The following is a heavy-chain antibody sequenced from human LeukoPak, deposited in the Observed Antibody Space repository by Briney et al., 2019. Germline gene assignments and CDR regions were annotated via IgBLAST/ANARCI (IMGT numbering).Heavy chain of an antibody. Sequence: SSETPSLTCAVYGGSFSGYYWSWIRQPPGKGLEWIGEIIHSGSTNYNPSLKSRVTLSVDTSKNQFSLKVSSVTAADTGVYYCARAYGAKYSFDSWGQGTLVTVSS. CDR3: ARAYGAKYSFDS. V-gene: IGHV4-34*12. CDR1: GGSFSGYY. CDR2: IIHSGST. J-gene: IGHJ4*02. D-gene: IGHD4-23*01.